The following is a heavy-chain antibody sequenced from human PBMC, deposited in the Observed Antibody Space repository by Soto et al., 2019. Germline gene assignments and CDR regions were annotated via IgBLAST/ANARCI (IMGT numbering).Heavy chain of an antibody. D-gene: IGHD2-2*01. V-gene: IGHV1-18*04. CDR1: GYTFTSYG. Sequence: QVQLVQSGAEVKKPGASVKVSCKASGYTFTSYGISWVRQAPGQGLEWMGWISAYNGNTNYAQKLQGRVTMTTDTSTSTAYMELRSLRSDDTAVYYCARLPYQLLPYYYYGMDVWGQGTTVTVSS. CDR3: ARLPYQLLPYYYYGMDV. CDR2: ISAYNGNT. J-gene: IGHJ6*02.